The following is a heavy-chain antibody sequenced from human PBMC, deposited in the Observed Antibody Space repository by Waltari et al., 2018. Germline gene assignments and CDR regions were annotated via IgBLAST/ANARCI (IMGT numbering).Heavy chain of an antibody. Sequence: QVQLQQWGAGLLKPSETLSLTCAVYGGSFSGYYWSWIRQPPGKGLEWIGYIYTSGSTYYNPSLKSRVTISVDTSKNQFSLKLSSVTAADTAVYYCARDPPQLADAFDIWGQGTMVTVSS. CDR3: ARDPPQLADAFDI. J-gene: IGHJ3*02. CDR1: GGSFSGYY. D-gene: IGHD3-10*01. CDR2: IYTSGST. V-gene: IGHV4-34*01.